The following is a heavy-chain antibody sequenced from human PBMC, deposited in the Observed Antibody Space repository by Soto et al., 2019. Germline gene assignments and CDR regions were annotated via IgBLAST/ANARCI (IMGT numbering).Heavy chain of an antibody. V-gene: IGHV4-31*03. CDR3: AGVLRYFDWLGYFDY. J-gene: IGHJ4*02. Sequence: QVQLQESGPGLVKPSQTLSLTCTVSGGSISSGGYYWSWIRQHPGKGLEWIGYIYYSGSTYYNPYIKSRVTIPVDTSKNHFSLKLSSVTAADTAVYYCAGVLRYFDWLGYFDYWGQGTLVTVSS. CDR2: IYYSGST. D-gene: IGHD3-9*01. CDR1: GGSISSGGYY.